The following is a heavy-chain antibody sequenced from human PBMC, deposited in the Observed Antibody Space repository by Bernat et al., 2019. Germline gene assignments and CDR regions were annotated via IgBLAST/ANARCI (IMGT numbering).Heavy chain of an antibody. J-gene: IGHJ6*02. CDR3: ARDPGAADFWRYYYYYGMDV. CDR1: GYTFTGYY. D-gene: IGHD3-3*01. Sequence: QVQLVQSGAEVKKPGASVKVSCKASGYTFTGYYMHWVRQAPGQGLEWMGWINAYNGNTNYAQKLQGRVTMTTDTSTSTAYMELRSLRSDDTAVYYCARDPGAADFWRYYYYYGMDVWGQGTTVTVSS. CDR2: INAYNGNT. V-gene: IGHV1-18*04.